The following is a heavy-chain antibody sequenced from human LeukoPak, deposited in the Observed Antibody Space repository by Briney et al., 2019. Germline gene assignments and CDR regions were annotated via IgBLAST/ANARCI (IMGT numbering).Heavy chain of an antibody. CDR3: ARAPTMIVVVTNNWFDP. J-gene: IGHJ5*02. Sequence: GASVKVSCKASGYTFTSYDINWVRQATGQGLEWMGWMNPNSGNIGYAQKFQGRVTMTRNTSISTAYMELSSLRSEDTAVYYCARAPTMIVVVTNNWFDPWGQGTLVTVSS. CDR1: GYTFTSYD. CDR2: MNPNSGNI. V-gene: IGHV1-8*01. D-gene: IGHD3-22*01.